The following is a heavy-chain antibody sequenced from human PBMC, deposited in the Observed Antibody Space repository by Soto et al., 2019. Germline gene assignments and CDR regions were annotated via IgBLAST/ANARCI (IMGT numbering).Heavy chain of an antibody. CDR2: IYHSGST. Sequence: SETLSLTCAVSGGSISSGGYSWSFIRQPPGKGLEWIGYIYHSGSTYYNPSLKSRVTISVDRSKNQFSLKLSSVTAADTAVYYCARAGTGSYYYYGMDVWGQGTTVTVSS. V-gene: IGHV4-30-2*01. CDR1: GGSISSGGYS. J-gene: IGHJ6*02. D-gene: IGHD3-9*01. CDR3: ARAGTGSYYYYGMDV.